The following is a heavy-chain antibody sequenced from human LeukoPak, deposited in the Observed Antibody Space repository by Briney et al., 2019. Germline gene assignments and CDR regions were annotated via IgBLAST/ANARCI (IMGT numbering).Heavy chain of an antibody. V-gene: IGHV3-7*01. CDR3: ARDRAMIVRLNAFDI. CDR1: GFTFSSYW. Sequence: GGSLRLSCAASGFTFSSYWMSWVRQAPGKGLEGVAHIKQDGSEKYYVDSVKGRFTISRDNAKNSLYLQMNSLRAEDTAVYYCARDRAMIVRLNAFDIWGQGTMVTVSS. D-gene: IGHD3-22*01. CDR2: IKQDGSEK. J-gene: IGHJ3*02.